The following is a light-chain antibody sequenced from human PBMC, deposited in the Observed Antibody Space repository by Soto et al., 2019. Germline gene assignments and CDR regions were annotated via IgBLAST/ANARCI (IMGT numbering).Light chain of an antibody. CDR3: AAWDDSLRGRV. V-gene: IGLV1-44*01. Sequence: QSALTQPPSASGTPGQRVTISCSGSSSNIGSNPVSWYQQLPGTAPKSLIYSDNQRPSGVPDRISGSRSGTSASLAISGLQSEDEAKYYCAAWDDSLRGRVFGGGTKLTVL. CDR1: SSNIGSNP. CDR2: SDN. J-gene: IGLJ2*01.